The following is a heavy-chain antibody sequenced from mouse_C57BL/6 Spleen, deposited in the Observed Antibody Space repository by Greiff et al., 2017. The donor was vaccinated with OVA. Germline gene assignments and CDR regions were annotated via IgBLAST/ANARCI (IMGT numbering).Heavy chain of an antibody. V-gene: IGHV1-54*01. D-gene: IGHD1-1*01. J-gene: IGHJ4*01. CDR1: GYAFTNYL. CDR3: ARGGTTVVEGVYAMDY. CDR2: INPGSGGT. Sequence: VKLMESGAELVRPGTSVKVSCKASGYAFTNYLIEWVKQRPGQGLEWIGVINPGSGGTNYNEKFKGKATLTADKSSSTAYMQLSSLTSEDSAVYFCARGGTTVVEGVYAMDYWGQGTSVTVSS.